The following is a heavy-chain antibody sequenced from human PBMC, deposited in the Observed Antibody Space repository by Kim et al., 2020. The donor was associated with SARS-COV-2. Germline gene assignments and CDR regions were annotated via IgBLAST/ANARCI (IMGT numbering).Heavy chain of an antibody. D-gene: IGHD3-10*01. V-gene: IGHV3-21*01. Sequence: GGSLRLSCAASGFTFSSYSMNWVRQAPGKGLEWVSSISGSSTYIYYADSLKGRFTISRDNAKNSLYLQMNSLRAEDTAVYYCTVVRGVVYWGQGTLVTVS. J-gene: IGHJ4*02. CDR2: ISGSSTYI. CDR1: GFTFSSYS. CDR3: TVVRGVVY.